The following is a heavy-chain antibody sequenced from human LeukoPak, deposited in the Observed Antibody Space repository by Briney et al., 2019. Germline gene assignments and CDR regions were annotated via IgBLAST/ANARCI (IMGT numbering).Heavy chain of an antibody. D-gene: IGHD1-14*01. Sequence: GGSLRLSWAASGFTFSSYSMNWVRQAPGKGLEWVSYISSSSSTIYYADSVRGRFTISRDNVKKSLYLQMNSLRTEDTAMYYCARMGHHLFDYWGQGTLVTVSS. J-gene: IGHJ4*02. CDR3: ARMGHHLFDY. CDR1: GFTFSSYS. CDR2: ISSSSSTI. V-gene: IGHV3-48*01.